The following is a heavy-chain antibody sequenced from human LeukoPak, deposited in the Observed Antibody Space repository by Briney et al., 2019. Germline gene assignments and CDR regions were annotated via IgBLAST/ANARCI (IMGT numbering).Heavy chain of an antibody. CDR1: GGSFSGYY. V-gene: IGHV4-34*01. J-gene: IGHJ4*02. Sequence: SETLSLTCAVYGGSFSGYYWSWIRQPPGKGLEWIGEINHSGSTNYNPSLKSRVTISVDTSKNQFSLKLSSVTAADTAVHYCARQTASSTSFRFDYWGQGTLVTVSS. CDR3: ARQTASSTSFRFDY. CDR2: INHSGST. D-gene: IGHD2-2*01.